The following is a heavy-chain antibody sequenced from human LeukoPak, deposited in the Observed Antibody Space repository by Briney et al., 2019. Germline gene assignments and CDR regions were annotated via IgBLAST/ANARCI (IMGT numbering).Heavy chain of an antibody. CDR3: ARLLDYDNSGDPDIFDI. CDR1: GGIRSDY. D-gene: IGHD3-22*01. V-gene: IGHV4-59*01. Sequence: SSETLFLTCTVSGGIRSDYWSWIRQSPGKGLEWIGRVSYTGSTRYNPSLQSRVTISLDTSRNHFSLKLSSLNAADTAVYYCARLLDYDNSGDPDIFDIWGQGTMVTVSS. CDR2: VSYTGST. J-gene: IGHJ3*02.